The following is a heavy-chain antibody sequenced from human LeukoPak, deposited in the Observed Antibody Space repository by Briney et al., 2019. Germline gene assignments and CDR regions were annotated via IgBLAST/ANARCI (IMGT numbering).Heavy chain of an antibody. CDR2: IYYSGST. J-gene: IGHJ3*02. Sequence: SETLSLTCTVSGGSISSYYWSWIRQPPGKGLEWIGYIYYSGSTNYNPSLKSRVTISVDTSKNQPSLKLSSVTAADTAVYYCARDNDQEDAFDIWGQGTMVTVSS. V-gene: IGHV4-59*01. CDR3: ARDNDQEDAFDI. D-gene: IGHD2-2*01. CDR1: GGSISSYY.